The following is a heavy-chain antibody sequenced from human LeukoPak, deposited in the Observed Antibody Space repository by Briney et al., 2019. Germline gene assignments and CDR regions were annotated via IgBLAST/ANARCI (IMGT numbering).Heavy chain of an antibody. CDR3: ARDSGSGKYYYYYYMDV. Sequence: GGSLRLSCAASGFTLSSYSMNWVRQAPGKGLEWVSYISSSGSTIYYADSVKGRFTISRDNATNSLYLQMNSLRAEDTAVYYCARDSGSGKYYYYYYMDVWGKGTTVTISS. CDR2: ISSSGSTI. CDR1: GFTLSSYS. V-gene: IGHV3-48*03. J-gene: IGHJ6*03. D-gene: IGHD3-10*01.